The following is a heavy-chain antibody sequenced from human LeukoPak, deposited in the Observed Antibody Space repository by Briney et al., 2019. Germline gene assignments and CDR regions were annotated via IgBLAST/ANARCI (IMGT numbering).Heavy chain of an antibody. J-gene: IGHJ1*01. D-gene: IGHD3-16*02. CDR1: GFTFSTYA. CDR2: IWCDGSEQ. CDR3: AREGDSRWGELSP. Sequence: GGSLRLSCAASGFTFSTYAIHWVRQAPGKGLEGVAVIWCDGSEQYYADSVKGRFIISRDNSKSTSDLQMNSLRAEDTAVYYCAREGDSRWGELSPWGQGTLVTVSA. V-gene: IGHV3-33*01.